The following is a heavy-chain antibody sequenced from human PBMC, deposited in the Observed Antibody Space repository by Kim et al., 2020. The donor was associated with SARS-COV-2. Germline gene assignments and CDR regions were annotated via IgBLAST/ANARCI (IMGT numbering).Heavy chain of an antibody. V-gene: IGHV3-30*18. J-gene: IGHJ6*01. CDR3: AKVEYYHSPYYYGMDV. D-gene: IGHD1-26*01. CDR2: ISYDEKNK. CDR1: GFTFNNYG. Sequence: GGSLRLSCAASGFTFNNYGMHWVRQAPGKGLEWVAFISYDEKNKYYVDSVKGRFTISRDNSKNTVYLQMNSLRAEDTAVYYCAKVEYYHSPYYYGMDVWG.